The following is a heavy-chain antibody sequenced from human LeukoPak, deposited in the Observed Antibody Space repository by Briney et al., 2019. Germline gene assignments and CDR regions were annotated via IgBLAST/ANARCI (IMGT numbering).Heavy chain of an antibody. D-gene: IGHD3-10*01. CDR1: GGTFSSYA. V-gene: IGHV1-69*04. Sequence: GSSVKVSCKASGGTFSSYAISWVRQAPGQGLEWMGRIIPILGIANYAQKFQGRVTITADKSTSTAYMELSSLRSEDTAVYYCARALWYYYGSGKLNFDYWGQGTLVTVSS. CDR2: IIPILGIA. CDR3: ARALWYYYGSGKLNFDY. J-gene: IGHJ4*02.